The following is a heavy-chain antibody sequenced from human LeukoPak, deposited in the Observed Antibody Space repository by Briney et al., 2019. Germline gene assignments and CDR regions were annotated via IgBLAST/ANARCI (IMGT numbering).Heavy chain of an antibody. V-gene: IGHV1-2*02. D-gene: IGHD1-26*01. CDR3: ASSIVGATIDP. J-gene: IGHJ5*02. CDR2: INPNSGGT. CDR1: GYTFTGYN. Sequence: ASVKVSCKASGYTFTGYNMHWMRQAPGQGLEWMGWINPNSGGTNYAQKFQGRVTMTRDTSISTAYMELSRLRSDDTAVYYSASSIVGATIDPWGQGTLVTVSS.